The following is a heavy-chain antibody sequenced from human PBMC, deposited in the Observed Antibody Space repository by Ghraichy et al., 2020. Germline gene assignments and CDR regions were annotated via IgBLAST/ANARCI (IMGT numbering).Heavy chain of an antibody. Sequence: ASVKVSCKASGYTFTSYDINWVRQATGQGLEWMGWMNPNSGNTGYAQKFQGRVTMTRNTSISTAYMELSSLRSEDTAVYYCARGGYCSGGSCYPVRNAFDIWGQGTMVTVSS. J-gene: IGHJ3*02. CDR2: MNPNSGNT. V-gene: IGHV1-8*01. CDR1: GYTFTSYD. CDR3: ARGGYCSGGSCYPVRNAFDI. D-gene: IGHD2-15*01.